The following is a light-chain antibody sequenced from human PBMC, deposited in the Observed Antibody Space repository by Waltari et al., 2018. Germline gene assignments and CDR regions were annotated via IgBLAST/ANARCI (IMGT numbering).Light chain of an antibody. CDR1: SCAVGGFNY. CDR3: CSYAGSGTLL. CDR2: DVN. V-gene: IGLV2-23*02. Sequence: QSALTQPASGSESLGQSITIPCPGPSCAVGGFNYVSWYQQHPGRVPKLIMFDVNKRPAGVSNRFSGSKSGKRASLTISGLQAEDEADYYCCSYAGSGTLLFGGGTKVTVV. J-gene: IGLJ2*01.